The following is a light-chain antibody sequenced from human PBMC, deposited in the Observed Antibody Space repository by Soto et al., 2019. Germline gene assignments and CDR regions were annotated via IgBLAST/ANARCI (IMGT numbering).Light chain of an antibody. CDR2: GTS. CDR1: RGVGTSY. V-gene: IGKV3-20*01. J-gene: IGKJ2*01. Sequence: ENVLTQSPGTLSLSPGDTASLSCRASRGVGTSYLAWYQQKPGQAPRLLLYGTSNRATGIPYRFSGSGSGTDFPLTISGLEPEYFAVYFCQQYGRSPLFGQGTKLEIK. CDR3: QQYGRSPL.